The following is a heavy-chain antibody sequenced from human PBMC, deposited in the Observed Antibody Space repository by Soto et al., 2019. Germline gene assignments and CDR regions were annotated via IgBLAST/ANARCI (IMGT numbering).Heavy chain of an antibody. CDR3: ARRYGDCFDY. Sequence: QVQLQESGPGLVKPSETLSLTCTVSGGSISSYYWSWIRQPPGKGLEWIGYIYYSGSTNYNPSLKSRVTISVDTSKNQFSLKLSSVTAADTAVYCCARRYGDCFDYWGQGTLVTVSS. J-gene: IGHJ4*02. CDR2: IYYSGST. V-gene: IGHV4-59*08. D-gene: IGHD4-17*01. CDR1: GGSISSYY.